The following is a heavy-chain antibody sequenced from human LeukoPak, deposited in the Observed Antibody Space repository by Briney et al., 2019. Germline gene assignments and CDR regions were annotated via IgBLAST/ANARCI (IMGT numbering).Heavy chain of an antibody. V-gene: IGHV4-34*01. CDR1: GGSFSGYY. CDR2: INHSGST. D-gene: IGHD2-2*01. CDR3: ARGRGVVPAARGYYYYMDV. Sequence: PSETLSLTCAVYGGSFSGYYWSWIRQPPGKGLEWIGEINHSGSTNYNPSLKSRVTMSVDTSKNQFSLKLSSVTAADTAVYYCARGRGVVPAARGYYYYMDVWGKGTTVTVSS. J-gene: IGHJ6*03.